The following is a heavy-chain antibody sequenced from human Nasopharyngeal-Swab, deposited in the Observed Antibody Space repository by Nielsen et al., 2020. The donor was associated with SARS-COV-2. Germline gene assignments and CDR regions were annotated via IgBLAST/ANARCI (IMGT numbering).Heavy chain of an antibody. CDR2: IWYDGSNK. D-gene: IGHD3-10*01. J-gene: IGHJ4*02. Sequence: GESLKISCAASGFTFSSYGMHWVRQAPGKGLEWVAVIWYDGSNKYYADSVKGRFTISRDNSKNTLYLQMNSPRAEDTAVYYCARDFPFGGDVVYWGQGTLVTVPS. V-gene: IGHV3-33*01. CDR1: GFTFSSYG. CDR3: ARDFPFGGDVVY.